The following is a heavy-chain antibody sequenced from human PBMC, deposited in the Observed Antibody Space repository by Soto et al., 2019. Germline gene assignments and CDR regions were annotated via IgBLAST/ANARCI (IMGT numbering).Heavy chain of an antibody. Sequence: QVQLQESGPGLVKPSETLSLTCTVSGGSISTYYWSWVRQPPGKGLEWIGYIYYNGNTNYDPSLKSRVTISLDTSKNQFSLKLNSVTAADTAVYYSARKAGATKGWGAFDIWGKGTMVTVSS. CDR2: IYYNGNT. J-gene: IGHJ3*02. D-gene: IGHD1-26*01. CDR1: GGSISTYY. CDR3: ARKAGATKGWGAFDI. V-gene: IGHV4-59*01.